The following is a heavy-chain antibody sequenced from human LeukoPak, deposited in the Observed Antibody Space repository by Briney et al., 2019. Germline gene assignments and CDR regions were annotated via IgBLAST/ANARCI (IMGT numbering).Heavy chain of an antibody. J-gene: IGHJ4*02. CDR2: ISAYNGNT. CDR1: GYTFTAYY. D-gene: IGHD3-9*01. V-gene: IGHV1-18*04. CDR3: ARDRVLLRYFEWLSY. Sequence: ASVKVSCKASGYTFTAYYMHWVRQAPGQGLEWMGWISAYNGNTNYAQKLQGRVTMTTDTSTSTAYMELRSLRSDDTAVYYCARDRVLLRYFEWLSYWGQGTLVTVSS.